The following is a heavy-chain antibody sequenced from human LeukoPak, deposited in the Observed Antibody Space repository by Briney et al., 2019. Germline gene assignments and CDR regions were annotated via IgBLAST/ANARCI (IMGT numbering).Heavy chain of an antibody. CDR1: GFTFSNYA. V-gene: IGHV3-23*01. D-gene: IGHD2-15*01. CDR3: ARDRWRSGGSGGGDY. J-gene: IGHJ4*02. CDR2: ISGSGSNT. Sequence: GGSLRLSCAASGFTFSNYAMTWVRQAPGKGLEWVSVISGSGSNTDYADSVKGRFTISRDNSKNTLSLQMNSLRAEDTAVYYCARDRWRSGGSGGGDYWGQGTLVTVST.